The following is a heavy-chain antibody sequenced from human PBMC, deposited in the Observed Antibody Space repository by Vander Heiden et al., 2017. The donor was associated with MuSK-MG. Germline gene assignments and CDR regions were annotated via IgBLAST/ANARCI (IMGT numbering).Heavy chain of an antibody. CDR3: STSPFDSSGYADF. CDR1: GFPFSSAW. CDR2: IKSKTNGATT. Sequence: EVQLVESGGGLVKPGESIRTSCAASGFPFSSAWVSWVRQAPGKGLEWVGRIKSKTNGATTDYAAPVKGRFTISRDDSKSTLYLQMNSLKIEDTAVYYCSTSPFDSSGYADFWGQGTLVTVSS. V-gene: IGHV3-15*01. D-gene: IGHD3-22*01. J-gene: IGHJ4*02.